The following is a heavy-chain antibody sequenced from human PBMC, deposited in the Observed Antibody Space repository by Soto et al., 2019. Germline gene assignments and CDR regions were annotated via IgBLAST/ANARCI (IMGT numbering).Heavy chain of an antibody. CDR2: INPSGGST. CDR3: ARAPFASGSGWYDY. CDR1: GYIFTTYY. J-gene: IGHJ4*02. V-gene: IGHV1-46*03. Sequence: QVQLVQSGAEVKKPGASVKVSCKASGYIFTTYYVHWVRQAPGQGLEWMGIINPSGGSTSYAQKFQGSVTXXRXTXXSTVYMELSSLRSEDMAVYYCARAPFASGSGWYDYWGQGTLVTVSS. D-gene: IGHD6-19*01.